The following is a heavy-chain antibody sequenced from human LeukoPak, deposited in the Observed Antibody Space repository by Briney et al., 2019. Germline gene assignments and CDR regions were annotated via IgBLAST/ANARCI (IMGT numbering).Heavy chain of an antibody. CDR3: ARGAYYGSGSRYFDY. CDR1: GGSISSSSYY. D-gene: IGHD3-10*01. Sequence: SETLSLTCTVSGGSISSSSYYWGWIRQPPGKGLEWIGSIHYSGSTNYNPSLKSRVTMSVDTSKNQFSLKLSSVTAADTAVYYCARGAYYGSGSRYFDYWGQGTLVTVSS. V-gene: IGHV4-39*07. J-gene: IGHJ4*02. CDR2: IHYSGST.